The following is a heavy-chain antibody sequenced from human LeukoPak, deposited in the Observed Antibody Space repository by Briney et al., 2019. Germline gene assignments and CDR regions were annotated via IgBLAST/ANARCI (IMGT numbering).Heavy chain of an antibody. CDR3: ARKEGFAGVPAAGTGWFDP. V-gene: IGHV4-38-2*02. J-gene: IGHJ5*02. Sequence: PSETLSLTCTVSGYSISSGYYWGWIRQPPGKGLEWIGSIYHSGSTYYNPSLKSRVTISVDTSKNQFSLKLSSVTAADTAVYFCARKEGFAGVPAAGTGWFDPWGQETLVPVSS. CDR1: GYSISSGYY. D-gene: IGHD6-13*01. CDR2: IYHSGST.